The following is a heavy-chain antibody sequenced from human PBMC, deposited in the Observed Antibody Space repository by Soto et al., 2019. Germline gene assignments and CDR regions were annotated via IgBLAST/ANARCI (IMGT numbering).Heavy chain of an antibody. Sequence: GGSLRLSCAASGFTVSSNYMSWVRQAPGKGLEWVSVIYSGGSTYYADSVKGRFTISRDNSKNTLYLQMNSLRAEDTAVYYCARDVTGTTSGDPWGQGTLVTVSS. CDR1: GFTVSSNY. CDR3: ARDVTGTTSGDP. J-gene: IGHJ5*02. CDR2: IYSGGST. D-gene: IGHD1-20*01. V-gene: IGHV3-66*01.